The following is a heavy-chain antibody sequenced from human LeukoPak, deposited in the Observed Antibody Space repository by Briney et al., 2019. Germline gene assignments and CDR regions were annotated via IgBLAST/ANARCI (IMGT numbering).Heavy chain of an antibody. CDR3: ASSSGWYHRDAFDI. V-gene: IGHV1-2*06. CDR2: INPNSGGT. Sequence: ASVKVSCKASGYTFTGYYMHWVRQAPGQGLGWMGRINPNSGGTNYAQKFQGRVTITRDTSISTAYMELSRLRSDDTAVYYCASSSGWYHRDAFDIWGQGTMVTVSS. D-gene: IGHD6-19*01. J-gene: IGHJ3*02. CDR1: GYTFTGYY.